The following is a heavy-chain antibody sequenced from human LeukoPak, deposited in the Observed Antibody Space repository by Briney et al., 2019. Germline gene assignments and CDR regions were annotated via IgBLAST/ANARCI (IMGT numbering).Heavy chain of an antibody. Sequence: ASVKVSCKASGYTFTSYGISWVRQAPGQGLEWMGWISAYNGNTNYAQKLQGRVTMTTDTSTSTAYMELRSLGSDDTAVYYCARDVSIAAHKRPFLGYWGQGTLVTVSS. CDR3: ARDVSIAAHKRPFLGY. J-gene: IGHJ4*02. CDR2: ISAYNGNT. V-gene: IGHV1-18*01. D-gene: IGHD6-6*01. CDR1: GYTFTSYG.